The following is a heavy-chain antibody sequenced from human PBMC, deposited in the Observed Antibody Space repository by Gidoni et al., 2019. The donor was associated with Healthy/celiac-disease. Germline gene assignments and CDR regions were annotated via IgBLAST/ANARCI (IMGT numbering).Heavy chain of an antibody. D-gene: IGHD2-21*02. CDR3: ARLVTADDY. V-gene: IGHV3-66*04. Sequence: EVQLVESGGGFVPPGGCLSVSCVASGFTCSSKSMSWVRQAPGKGLEWVSVIYSGGSTYYADSVKGRFTISRDNSKNTLYLQMNSLRAEDTAVYYCARLVTADDYWGQGTLVTVSS. CDR2: IYSGGST. J-gene: IGHJ4*02. CDR1: GFTCSSKS.